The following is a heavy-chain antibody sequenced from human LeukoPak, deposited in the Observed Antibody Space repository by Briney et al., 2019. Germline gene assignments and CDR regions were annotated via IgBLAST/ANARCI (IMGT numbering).Heavy chain of an antibody. Sequence: ASVKVSCRASGYSFTSHHVLWVRQAPGRGLEWMGWILPNGGDTIYAQGFQGRAIMTTDTSITTAYMELTSLRSDDTAVYFCVTYYGLGPVWGQGTLVTVS. V-gene: IGHV1-2*02. J-gene: IGHJ4*02. D-gene: IGHD3-10*01. CDR1: GYSFTSHH. CDR2: ILPNGGDT. CDR3: VTYYGLGPV.